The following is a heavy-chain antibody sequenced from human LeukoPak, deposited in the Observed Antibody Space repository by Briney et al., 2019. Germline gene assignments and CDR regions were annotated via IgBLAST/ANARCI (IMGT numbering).Heavy chain of an antibody. D-gene: IGHD3-3*02. CDR2: IYYGGST. V-gene: IGHV4-59*11. Sequence: SETLSLTCTVSGGSISGHYWSWIRQPPGKGLEWVAYIYYGGSTNYNPSLKSRVTISVDTSKNQFSLKLSSVTAADTAVYYCARDRGLAPEGWFDPWGQGTLVTVSS. CDR1: GGSISGHY. CDR3: ARDRGLAPEGWFDP. J-gene: IGHJ5*02.